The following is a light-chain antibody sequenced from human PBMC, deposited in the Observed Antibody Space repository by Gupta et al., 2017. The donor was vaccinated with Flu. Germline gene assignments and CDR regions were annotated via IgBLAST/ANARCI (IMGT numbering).Light chain of an antibody. V-gene: IGLV2-14*01. J-gene: IGLJ1*01. CDR2: GVN. CDR1: SSAVGAYNF. CDR3: SSLTTSLTYV. Sequence: QSALTQPASVSGSPGQSITISCTGTSSAVGAYNFVSWYQQHPGKAPKLMIYGVNNRPSGVSNRFSVSKSGNTAALTISGLQSEDEADYYCSSLTTSLTYVFGSGTKVTVL.